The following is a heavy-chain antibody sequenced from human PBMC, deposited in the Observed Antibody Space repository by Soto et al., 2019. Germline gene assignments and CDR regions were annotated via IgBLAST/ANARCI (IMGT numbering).Heavy chain of an antibody. CDR2: IYYSGST. J-gene: IGHJ5*02. D-gene: IGHD6-13*01. Sequence: PSETLSLTCTVSGDSMSTYYWSWIRQPPGKGLEWIGYIYYSGSTNYNPSLKSRVTISVDTSKNQFSLNLSSVTAADTAVYYCAREVAAAGTRWFDPWGQGTLVTVSS. CDR3: AREVAAAGTRWFDP. V-gene: IGHV4-59*01. CDR1: GDSMSTYY.